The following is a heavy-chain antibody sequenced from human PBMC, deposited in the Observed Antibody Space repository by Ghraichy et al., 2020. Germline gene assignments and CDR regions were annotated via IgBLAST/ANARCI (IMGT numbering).Heavy chain of an antibody. CDR2: ISSSGSTI. CDR3: ARASTVVRFFYYDGMDV. Sequence: GSLRLSCVGSGFTFSSYRMNWVRQSPGKGLEWLSCISSSGSTISYADSVKGRFTISRDNAQNSLYLQLNGLRDEDTAVYYCARASTVVRFFYYDGMDVWGQGTTVTVSS. V-gene: IGHV3-48*02. J-gene: IGHJ6*02. D-gene: IGHD4-23*01. CDR1: GFTFSSYR.